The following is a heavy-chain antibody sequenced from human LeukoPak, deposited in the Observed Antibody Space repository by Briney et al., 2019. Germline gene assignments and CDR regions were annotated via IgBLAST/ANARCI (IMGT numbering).Heavy chain of an antibody. V-gene: IGHV1-18*01. D-gene: IGHD3-10*01. CDR2: ISAYNGNT. CDR1: GYTFTSYG. CDR3: ARDRRGSSHIRD. Sequence: ASVKVSCKASGYTFTSYGISWVRQAPGQGLEWMGWISAYNGNTNYAQKLQGRVTMTTDTSTSTAYTELRSLRSDDTAVYYCARDRRGSSHIRDWGQGTLVTVSS. J-gene: IGHJ4*02.